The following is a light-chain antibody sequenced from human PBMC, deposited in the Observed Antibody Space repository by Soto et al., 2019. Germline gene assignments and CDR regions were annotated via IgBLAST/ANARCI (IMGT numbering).Light chain of an antibody. CDR2: QVT. Sequence: QSVLTQPPSASGSPGQSVTISCTGTSSDVGAYDYVSWFQQHPGKAPKLIVYQVTKRPSGVPDRFSGSKSGNTASLTISGLQADDEADYSCCSYAGSNTFVVFGGGTKLTVL. CDR3: CSYAGSNTFVV. J-gene: IGLJ3*02. CDR1: SSDVGAYDY. V-gene: IGLV2-8*01.